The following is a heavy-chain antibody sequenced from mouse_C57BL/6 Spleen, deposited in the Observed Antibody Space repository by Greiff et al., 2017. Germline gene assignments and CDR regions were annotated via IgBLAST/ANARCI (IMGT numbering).Heavy chain of an antibody. CDR1: GYSITSGYD. J-gene: IGHJ4*01. Sequence: VQLKESGPGMVKPSQSLSLTCTVTGYSITSGYDWHWIRHFPGNKLEWMGYISYSGSTNYNPSLKSRISITHDTSKNHFFLKLNSVTTEDTATYYCARDADYGSSSYYAMDYWGQGTSVTVSS. V-gene: IGHV3-1*01. CDR3: ARDADYGSSSYYAMDY. CDR2: ISYSGST. D-gene: IGHD1-1*01.